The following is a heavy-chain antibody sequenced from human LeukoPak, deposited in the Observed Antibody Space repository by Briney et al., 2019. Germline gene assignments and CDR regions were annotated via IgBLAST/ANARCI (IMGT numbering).Heavy chain of an antibody. J-gene: IGHJ5*02. CDR2: INTDGSST. CDR3: ARDMGYCRSNYFDP. Sequence: PGGSLRLSCAVSGFIFSSHWMHWVRQAPGKGLVWVSRINTDGSSTSYADSVKGRFTISRDNAKNTLYLQMNSLRAEDTAVYYCARDMGYCRSNYFDPWGQGTLVTVSS. D-gene: IGHD4-11*01. V-gene: IGHV3-74*01. CDR1: GFIFSSHW.